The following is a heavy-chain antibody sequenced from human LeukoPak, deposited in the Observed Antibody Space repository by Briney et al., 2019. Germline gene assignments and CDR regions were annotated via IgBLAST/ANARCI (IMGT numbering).Heavy chain of an antibody. Sequence: GGSLTLSCSAFGFSFSSYDMHWVRQAPGKGLEYVSAISSNGGSTYYADSEKGRFTTSRDNSKNTLYLQMSSLRAEDTAVYYCVKDATGTKFDPWGQGTLVTVSS. V-gene: IGHV3-64D*06. CDR3: VKDATGTKFDP. CDR1: GFSFSSYD. CDR2: ISSNGGST. J-gene: IGHJ5*02. D-gene: IGHD1-1*01.